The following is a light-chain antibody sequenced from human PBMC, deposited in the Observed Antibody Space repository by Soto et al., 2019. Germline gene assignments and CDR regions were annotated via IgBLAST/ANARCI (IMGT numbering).Light chain of an antibody. Sequence: IKMTQSPSTLSGSLDDRVTITCWASQTIRGWLAWYQQKPGEAPKPLIYKASTLKSGVPSRFSVSGSGTEFTLPSSILTPDYFATDDCQHYNSHGTFGQGTKVDI. J-gene: IGKJ1*01. CDR3: QHYNSHGT. CDR1: QTIRGW. CDR2: KAS. V-gene: IGKV1-5*03.